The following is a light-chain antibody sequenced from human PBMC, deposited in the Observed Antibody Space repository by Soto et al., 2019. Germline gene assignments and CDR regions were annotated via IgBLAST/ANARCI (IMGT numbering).Light chain of an antibody. CDR2: DFT. CDR1: SRAVTDSDS. CDR3: VSYTNPGTYV. Sequence: QSALTQPASVSGSPGQSVTISCAGASRAVTDSDSVSWYQHRPGEAPELKILDFTQRPSGVSDRFSGSLSADTASLTISGLQVEDEGDYYCVSYTNPGTYVFGPGTKLTVL. J-gene: IGLJ1*01. V-gene: IGLV2-14*03.